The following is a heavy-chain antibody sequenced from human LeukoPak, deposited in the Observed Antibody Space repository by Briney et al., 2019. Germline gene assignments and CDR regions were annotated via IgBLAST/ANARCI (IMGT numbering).Heavy chain of an antibody. CDR3: AKDLKRSVRWLQLD. J-gene: IGHJ4*02. Sequence: GGSLRLSCAASGFTFSSYAMSWVRQAPGEGLEWVSAISGSGGSTYYADSVKGRFTISRDNSKNTLYLQMNSLRAEDTAVYYCAKDLKRSVRWLQLDWGQGTLVTVSS. CDR2: ISGSGGST. CDR1: GFTFSSYA. D-gene: IGHD5-24*01. V-gene: IGHV3-23*01.